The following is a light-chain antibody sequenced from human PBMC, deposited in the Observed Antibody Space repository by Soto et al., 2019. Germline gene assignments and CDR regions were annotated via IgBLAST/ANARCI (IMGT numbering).Light chain of an antibody. CDR1: ESVDFH. CDR3: QQRSTWPT. V-gene: IGKV3-11*01. CDR2: DAS. Sequence: SPGKRATLSCRASESVDFHLAWYQQKPGQAPRLLIYDASVRATGTPARFSGSGSGTDFTLTISSLEPEDFALYYCQQRSTWPTFGQGTRLEIK. J-gene: IGKJ5*01.